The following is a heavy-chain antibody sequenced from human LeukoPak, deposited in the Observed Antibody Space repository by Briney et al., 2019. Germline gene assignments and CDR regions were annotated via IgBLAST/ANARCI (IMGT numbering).Heavy chain of an antibody. J-gene: IGHJ6*03. CDR1: GGSISSYY. V-gene: IGHV4-59*01. Sequence: SETLSLTCTVSGGSISSYYWSWIRQPPGKGLEWVGYIFHSGTTKYNPSLKSRVTISMDTSVSQFSLKLNSVTAADSAVYFCARDGSGGDYYYVDVWGKGTTVIVSS. CDR3: ARDGSGGDYYYVDV. D-gene: IGHD1-26*01. CDR2: IFHSGTT.